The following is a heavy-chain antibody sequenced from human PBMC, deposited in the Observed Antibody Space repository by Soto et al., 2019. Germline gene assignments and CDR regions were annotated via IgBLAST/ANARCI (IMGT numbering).Heavy chain of an antibody. Sequence: GGSLRLSCAASGFTFSSYSMNWVRQAPGKGLERVSYISSSSSTIYYADSVKGRFTISRDNAKNSLYLQMNSLRAEDTAVYYCARGITIFGVVIPYRNWFDPWGQGTLVTVSS. CDR1: GFTFSSYS. D-gene: IGHD3-3*01. J-gene: IGHJ5*02. CDR3: ARGITIFGVVIPYRNWFDP. CDR2: ISSSSSTI. V-gene: IGHV3-48*01.